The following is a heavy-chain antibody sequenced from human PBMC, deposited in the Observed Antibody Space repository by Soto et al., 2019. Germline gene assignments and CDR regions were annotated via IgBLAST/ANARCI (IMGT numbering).Heavy chain of an antibody. J-gene: IGHJ6*02. D-gene: IGHD3-10*01. Sequence: PVESLKISCKGSGYSFTSYWIGWVRQMPGKGLEWMGIIYPGDSDTRYSPSFQGQVTISADKSISTAYLQWSSLKASDTAMYYCARPSIRYYYGSGTSVDYGMDVWGQGTTVTVSS. CDR2: IYPGDSDT. CDR1: GYSFTSYW. V-gene: IGHV5-51*01. CDR3: ARPSIRYYYGSGTSVDYGMDV.